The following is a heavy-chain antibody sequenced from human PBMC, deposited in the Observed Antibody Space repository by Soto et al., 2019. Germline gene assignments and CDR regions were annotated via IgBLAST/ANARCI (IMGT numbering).Heavy chain of an antibody. V-gene: IGHV4-59*01. Sequence: PSETLSLTCTVSGGSISSYYWAWIRQPPGTGQEWIGYIYYSGRTYYNPSLKSRVTISVDTSKNQFSLSLNSVSAADPALYYCSMRTVPTIYFYGMDVWGQGTTVTVSS. CDR3: SMRTVPTIYFYGMDV. J-gene: IGHJ6*02. D-gene: IGHD4-17*01. CDR2: IYYSGRT. CDR1: GGSISSYY.